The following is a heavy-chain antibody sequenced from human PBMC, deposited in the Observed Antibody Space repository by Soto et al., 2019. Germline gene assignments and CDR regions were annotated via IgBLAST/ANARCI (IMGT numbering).Heavy chain of an antibody. J-gene: IGHJ4*02. V-gene: IGHV4-30-2*01. D-gene: IGHD4-17*01. Sequence: QLQLQESGSGLVKPSQTLSLTCAVSGGSISSGGYSWSWIRQPPGKVLEWIGYIYHSGNNYYNPSLESRVTISVDRSKYQFSLNLTSVTAADTAMYYCAIGDYGPYYFDYWGQGTLVTVSS. CDR3: AIGDYGPYYFDY. CDR2: IYHSGNN. CDR1: GGSISSGGYS.